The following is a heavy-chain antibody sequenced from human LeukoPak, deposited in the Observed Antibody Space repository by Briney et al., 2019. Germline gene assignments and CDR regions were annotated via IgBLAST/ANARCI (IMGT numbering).Heavy chain of an antibody. V-gene: IGHV4-34*01. D-gene: IGHD3-22*01. CDR1: GGSFSGYY. CDR3: ARDPGYYYDSSGPEYYFDY. Sequence: PSETLSLTRAVYGGSFSGYYWSWIRQPPGKGLEWIGEINHSGSTNYNPSLKSRVTISVDTSKNQFSLKLSSVTAADTAVYYCARDPGYYYDSSGPEYYFDYWGQGTLVTVSS. J-gene: IGHJ4*02. CDR2: INHSGST.